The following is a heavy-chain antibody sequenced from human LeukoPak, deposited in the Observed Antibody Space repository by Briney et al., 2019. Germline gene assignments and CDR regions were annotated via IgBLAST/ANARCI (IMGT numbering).Heavy chain of an antibody. CDR2: INHSGST. J-gene: IGHJ6*03. Sequence: SETLSLTCAVYGGSFSGYYWSWLRQPPGKGLEWIGEINHSGSTNYNPSLKSRVTISVDTSKNQFSLKLSSVTAADTAVYYCARGLLESDFWSGYYVYYYYYMDVWGKGTTVTVPS. CDR1: GGSFSGYY. V-gene: IGHV4-34*01. CDR3: ARGLLESDFWSGYYVYYYYYMDV. D-gene: IGHD3-3*01.